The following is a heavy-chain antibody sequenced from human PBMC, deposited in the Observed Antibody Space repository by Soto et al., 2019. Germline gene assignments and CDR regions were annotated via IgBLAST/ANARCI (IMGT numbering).Heavy chain of an antibody. CDR1: GGSISSGGYY. CDR2: IYYSGST. Sequence: PSETLSLTCTVSGGSISSGGYYWSWIRQHPGKGLEWIGYIYYSGSTYYNPSLKSRVTISVDTSKNQFSLKLSSVTAADTAEYYCARGETRGGYGSGSYPYYYYYGMDVWGQGTTVTVSS. J-gene: IGHJ6*02. V-gene: IGHV4-31*03. D-gene: IGHD3-10*01. CDR3: ARGETRGGYGSGSYPYYYYYGMDV.